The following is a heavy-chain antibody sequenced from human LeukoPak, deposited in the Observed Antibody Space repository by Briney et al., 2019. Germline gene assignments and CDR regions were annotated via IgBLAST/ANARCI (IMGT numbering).Heavy chain of an antibody. J-gene: IGHJ4*02. CDR1: GGSISSSSYY. CDR2: IYYSGST. D-gene: IGHD6-13*01. CDR3: ATPYSSSWFGFDY. V-gene: IGHV4-39*01. Sequence: SETLSLTCTVSGGSISSSSYYWGWIRQPPGKGLEWIGSIYYSGSTYYNPSLKSRVTISVDTSKNQFSLKLSSVTAADTAVYNCATPYSSSWFGFDYWGQGTLVTVSS.